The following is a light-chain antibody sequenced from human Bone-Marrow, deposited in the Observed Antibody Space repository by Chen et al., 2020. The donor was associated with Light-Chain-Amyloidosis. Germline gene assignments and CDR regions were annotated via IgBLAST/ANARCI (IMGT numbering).Light chain of an antibody. CDR2: LGS. J-gene: IGKJ5*01. V-gene: IGKV2-28*01. CDR3: MQTLQTPIT. Sequence: DIVMTQSPLSLPVTPGEPASISCRSSQSLLHSSGHYFLDWYLQEPGQSPQVLIYLGSNRASGVPDRFSGSGSGTDFTLKINKVEAEDVGVYYCMQTLQTPITFGQGTRLEIK. CDR1: QSLLHSSGHYF.